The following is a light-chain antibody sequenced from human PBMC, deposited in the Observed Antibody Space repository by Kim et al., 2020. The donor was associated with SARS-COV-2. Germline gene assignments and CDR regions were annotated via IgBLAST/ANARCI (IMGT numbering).Light chain of an antibody. J-gene: IGKJ1*01. CDR2: AAT. Sequence: VSPGDRVTLSCSARQSSSYSLAWYQQKPGQAPRLLIYAATTRPPGIPVRFSGSGVGTEFILTISSLQSEDFALYYCQQYSNWPRTFGQGTKVEIK. V-gene: IGKV3-15*01. CDR3: QQYSNWPRT. CDR1: QSSSYS.